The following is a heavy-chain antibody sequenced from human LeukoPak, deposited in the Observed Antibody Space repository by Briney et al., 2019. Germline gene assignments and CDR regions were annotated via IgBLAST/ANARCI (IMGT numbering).Heavy chain of an antibody. CDR3: ARYGGSSSWGGFDY. D-gene: IGHD6-13*01. J-gene: IGHJ4*02. Sequence: PGGSLRLSCAASGVTFSSYDMHWVRHATGKGLEWVSAIGTAGDTYYPGSVKGRFTISRENAKHSLYLQMNSLRVGDTAVYYCARYGGSSSWGGFDYWGQGTLVTVSS. CDR1: GVTFSSYD. V-gene: IGHV3-13*04. CDR2: IGTAGDT.